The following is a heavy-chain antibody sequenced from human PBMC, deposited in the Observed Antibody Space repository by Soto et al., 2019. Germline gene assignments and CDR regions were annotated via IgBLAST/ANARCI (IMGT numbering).Heavy chain of an antibody. CDR3: IYRRASWDYHGLDV. CDR2: IYWIDDR. Sequence: QFTLKESGPTLVKPTQTLTLTCTFSGFSLSGGGVGVGWIRQPPGSSPEWLAVIYWIDDRRRNPSLANRLTITKYTSKIQVVLTVTNMDPVDTATYYCIYRRASWDYHGLDVWGQGTPVTVSS. V-gene: IGHV2-5*01. D-gene: IGHD2-21*01. CDR1: GFSLSGGGVG. J-gene: IGHJ6*02.